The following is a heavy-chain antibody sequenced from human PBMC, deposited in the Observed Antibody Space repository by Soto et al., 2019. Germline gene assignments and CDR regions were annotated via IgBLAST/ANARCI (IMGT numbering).Heavy chain of an antibody. CDR3: GRDRKPDTYLGNY. Sequence: GKGLEWISYISDTGTDTYLADSVKGRFTVSRDNAENSVHLQMNSLRAEDTAIYYGGRDRKPDTYLGNYWGQGIQVTVSS. J-gene: IGHJ4*02. V-gene: IGHV3-11*01. D-gene: IGHD1-26*01. CDR2: ISDTGTDT.